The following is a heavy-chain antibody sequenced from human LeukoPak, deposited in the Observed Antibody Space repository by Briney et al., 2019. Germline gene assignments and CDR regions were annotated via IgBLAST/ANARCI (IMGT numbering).Heavy chain of an antibody. V-gene: IGHV3-33*01. CDR2: IWYDGSNK. J-gene: IGHJ3*02. CDR1: GFTFSSYG. CDR3: ARDRAPYGRYIGTHGGHAFDI. Sequence: GGSLRLSCAASGFTFSSYGMHWVRQAPGKGLEWVAVIWYDGSNKYYADSVKGRFTISRDNSKNTLYLQMNSLRAEDTAVYYCARDRAPYGRYIGTHGGHAFDIWGQGTMVTVSS. D-gene: IGHD3-10*01.